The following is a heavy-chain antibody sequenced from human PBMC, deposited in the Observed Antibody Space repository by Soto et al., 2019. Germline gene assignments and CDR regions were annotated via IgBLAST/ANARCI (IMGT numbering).Heavy chain of an antibody. J-gene: IGHJ4*02. V-gene: IGHV3-30-3*01. D-gene: IGHD3-16*01. CDR1: GFTFSSYA. Sequence: ESGGGVVQPGRSLRLSCAASGFTFSSYAMHWVRQAPGKGLEWVAVISYDGSNKYYADSVKGRFTISRDNSKNTLYLQMNSLRAEDTAVYYCARVGGTMSDYWGQGTLVTVSS. CDR3: ARVGGTMSDY. CDR2: ISYDGSNK.